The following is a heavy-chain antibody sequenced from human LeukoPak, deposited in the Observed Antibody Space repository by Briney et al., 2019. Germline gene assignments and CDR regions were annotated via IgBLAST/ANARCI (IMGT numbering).Heavy chain of an antibody. CDR2: IYSGGST. D-gene: IGHD3-22*01. V-gene: IGHV3-53*01. CDR1: GFTFSSYS. CDR3: ARDVSSGYYSGNFDY. Sequence: GGSLRLSCAASGFTFSSYSMNWVRQAPGKGLEWVSVIYSGGSTYYADSVKGRFTISRDNSKNTLYLQMNSLRAEDTAVYYCARDVSSGYYSGNFDYWGQGTLVTVSS. J-gene: IGHJ4*02.